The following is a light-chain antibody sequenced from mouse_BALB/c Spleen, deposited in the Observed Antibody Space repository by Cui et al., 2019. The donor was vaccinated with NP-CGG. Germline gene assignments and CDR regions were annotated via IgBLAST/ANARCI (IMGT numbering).Light chain of an antibody. J-gene: IGLJ1*01. CDR1: TGAVTTSNY. Sequence: QAVVPQESALTTSPGETVTLTCRSSTGAVTTSNYPNWVQEKPDHLFTGLIGGTNNRAPGVPARFSGSLIGDKAALTITGAQTEDEAIYFCALWYSNHWVFGGGTKLTVL. V-gene: IGLV1*01. CDR3: ALWYSNHWV. CDR2: GTN.